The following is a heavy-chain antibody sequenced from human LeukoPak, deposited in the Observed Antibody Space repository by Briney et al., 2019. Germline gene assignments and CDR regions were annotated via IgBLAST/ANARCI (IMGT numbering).Heavy chain of an antibody. D-gene: IGHD1-26*01. CDR3: ARDSGAILQPLGAFDI. CDR2: ISSSSSTI. CDR1: GFTFSSYA. V-gene: IGHV3-48*01. Sequence: PGGSLRLSCAASGFTFSSYAMHWVRQAPGKGLEWGSYISSSSSTIYYADSVKGRFTISRDNAKNSLYLQMNSLRAEDTAVYYCARDSGAILQPLGAFDIWGQGTMVTVSS. J-gene: IGHJ3*02.